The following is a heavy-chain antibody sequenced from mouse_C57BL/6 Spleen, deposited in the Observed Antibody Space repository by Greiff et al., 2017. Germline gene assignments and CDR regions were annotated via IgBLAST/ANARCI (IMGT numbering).Heavy chain of an antibody. J-gene: IGHJ2*01. Sequence: QVQLQQSGAELVMPGASVKLSCKASGYTFTSYWMHWVKQRPGQGLEWIGEIDPSDSYTNYNQKFKGKSTLTVDKSSSTAYMQLSSLTSEDSAVYYCARGGLLGYFDYWGQGTTLTVSS. CDR2: IDPSDSYT. V-gene: IGHV1-69*01. CDR3: ARGGLLGYFDY. D-gene: IGHD2-3*01. CDR1: GYTFTSYW.